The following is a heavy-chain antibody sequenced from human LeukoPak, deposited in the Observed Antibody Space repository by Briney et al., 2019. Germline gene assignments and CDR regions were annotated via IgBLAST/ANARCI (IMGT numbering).Heavy chain of an antibody. V-gene: IGHV1-2*04. Sequence: ASVKVSCKASGYTFTGYYMHWVRQAPGQGLEWMGWINPNSGGTNYAQKFQGWVTMTRDTSISTAYMELSRLRSDDTAVYYCARALGEDSGYVDYWGQGTLVTVSS. CDR2: INPNSGGT. CDR1: GYTFTGYY. CDR3: ARALGEDSGYVDY. D-gene: IGHD3-16*01. J-gene: IGHJ4*02.